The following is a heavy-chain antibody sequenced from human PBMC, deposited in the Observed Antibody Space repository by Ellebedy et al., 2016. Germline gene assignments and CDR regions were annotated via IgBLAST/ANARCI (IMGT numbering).Heavy chain of an antibody. J-gene: IGHJ4*02. V-gene: IGHV1-18*01. CDR1: GYTFSNYG. Sequence: ASVKVSXXASGYTFSNYGITWVRQAPGQGLEWMGWISAYNGNTNYAQKLQGRVTMTTDTSTSTAYMELRSLRSDDTAMYYCASGGMLYCSSTYCVDYWGQGTLVTVSS. CDR2: ISAYNGNT. D-gene: IGHD2-2*01. CDR3: ASGGMLYCSSTYCVDY.